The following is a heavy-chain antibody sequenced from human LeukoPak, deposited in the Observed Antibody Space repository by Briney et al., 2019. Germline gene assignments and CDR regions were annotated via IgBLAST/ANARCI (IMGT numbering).Heavy chain of an antibody. CDR1: GFTFSSYA. D-gene: IGHD1-26*01. J-gene: IGHJ4*02. CDR2: ISGSGGTT. CDR3: AKDTVVGATTNLFDY. Sequence: GGSLRLSCAASGFTFSSYAMNWVRQAPGKGLEWVSAISGSGGTTYYADSVKGRFTISRDNSKNTLYLQMNSQGAEDTAVYYCAKDTVVGATTNLFDYWGQGTLVTVSS. V-gene: IGHV3-23*01.